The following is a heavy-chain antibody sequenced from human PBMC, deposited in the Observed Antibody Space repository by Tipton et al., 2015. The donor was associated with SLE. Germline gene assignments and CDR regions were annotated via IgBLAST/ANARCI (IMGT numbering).Heavy chain of an antibody. D-gene: IGHD2-8*02. J-gene: IGHJ6*02. CDR1: GFTFSTSA. V-gene: IGHV1-58*02. CDR2: IVVGSGLT. Sequence: QSGPEVKKPGTSVKVSCKASGFTFSTSAMHWVRQARGQRLEWIGWIVVGSGLTTYAPKFQERATISSNMSTTTVFLELTSLGPEGAAMYYGAATVTALSGAVSYGMDVWGHGPTVPVSS. CDR3: AATVTALSGAVSYGMDV.